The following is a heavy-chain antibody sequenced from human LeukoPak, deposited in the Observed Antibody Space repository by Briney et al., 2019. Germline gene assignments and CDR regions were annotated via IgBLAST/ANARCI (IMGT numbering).Heavy chain of an antibody. D-gene: IGHD2-15*01. J-gene: IGHJ4*02. CDR2: VYTGGNT. V-gene: IGHV3-66*04. Sequence: GGSLRLSCAASGFTVSSNYVNWVRLAPGKRLEWVSVVYTGGNTYYADSVKGRFTISRDNPKNTVYLQMNSLRDEDTAVYYCARLWGYCSGGSCYSTPYWGQGTLVTVSS. CDR3: ARLWGYCSGGSCYSTPY. CDR1: GFTVSSNY.